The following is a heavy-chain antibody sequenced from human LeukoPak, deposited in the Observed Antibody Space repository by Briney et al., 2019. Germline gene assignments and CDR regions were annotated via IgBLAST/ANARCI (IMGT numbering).Heavy chain of an antibody. J-gene: IGHJ3*02. CDR2: IRYDGSNK. Sequence: PGGSLRLSCAASGFTFSNYGMHWVRQAPGKGLEWVAFIRYDGSNKYYADSVKGRFTISRDNSKNTLYLQMNSLRAEDMAVYYCAREYGGSYRNDAFDIWGQGTMVTGSS. CDR3: AREYGGSYRNDAFDI. CDR1: GFTFSNYG. D-gene: IGHD1-26*01. V-gene: IGHV3-30*02.